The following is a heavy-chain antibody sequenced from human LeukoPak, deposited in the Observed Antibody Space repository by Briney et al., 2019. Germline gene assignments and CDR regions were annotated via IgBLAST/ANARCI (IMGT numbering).Heavy chain of an antibody. V-gene: IGHV3-30*02. J-gene: IGHJ4*02. CDR2: IRYDGIDK. Sequence: GGSLRLSCAASGFTFSTYGMHWVRQAPGKGLEWVTFIRYDGIDKDYADSVKGRFTISSDNSKNTLYLQMNSLRAEDTALYYCARDALAGEKPEYFFDYWGQGTLVTVSS. CDR3: ARDALAGEKPEYFFDY. CDR1: GFTFSTYG.